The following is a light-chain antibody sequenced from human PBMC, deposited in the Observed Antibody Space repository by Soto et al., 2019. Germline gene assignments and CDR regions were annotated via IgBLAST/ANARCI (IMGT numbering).Light chain of an antibody. Sequence: QSALNQPASVSGSPGQSITISFTGTSSDVGGYDYVSWYQQHPGKAPKLMIYDVSNRPSGVSNRFSGSKSDNTASLTISGLQAEDEADYYCNSYTSSGSLGGVFGSGTKVTVL. J-gene: IGLJ1*01. CDR3: NSYTSSGSLGGV. CDR2: DVS. V-gene: IGLV2-14*03. CDR1: SSDVGGYDY.